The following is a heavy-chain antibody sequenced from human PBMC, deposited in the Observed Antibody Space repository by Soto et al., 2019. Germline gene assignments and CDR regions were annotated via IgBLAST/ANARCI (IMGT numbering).Heavy chain of an antibody. CDR1: GFTFSSYS. J-gene: IGHJ6*02. CDR3: AIDTIGRGGTHYYYYYGMDV. D-gene: IGHD3-10*01. V-gene: IGHV3-21*01. Sequence: GGSLRLSCAASGFTFSSYSMNWVRQAPGKGLEWVSSISSSSSYIYYADSVKGRFTISRDNAKNSLYLQMNSLRAEDTAVYYCAIDTIGRGGTHYYYYYGMDVWGQGTTVTVSS. CDR2: ISSSSSYI.